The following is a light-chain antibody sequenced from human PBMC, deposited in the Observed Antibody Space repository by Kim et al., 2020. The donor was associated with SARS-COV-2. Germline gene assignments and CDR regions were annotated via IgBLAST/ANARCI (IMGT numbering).Light chain of an antibody. CDR3: ATWDDSLNGGV. J-gene: IGLJ2*01. CDR1: SSNIGAGYD. Sequence: QSVLTQPPSVSGAPGQRVTISCTGSSSNIGAGYDVHWYQQVPGTAPKLLIYANSNRPSGVPDRFSGSKSGTSASLAISGLQSEDEADYYCATWDDSLNGGVFGGGTQLTVL. CDR2: ANS. V-gene: IGLV1-40*01.